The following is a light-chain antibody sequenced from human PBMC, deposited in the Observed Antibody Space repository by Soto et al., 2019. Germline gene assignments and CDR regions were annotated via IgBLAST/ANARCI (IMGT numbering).Light chain of an antibody. CDR1: SSDVGGYNY. V-gene: IGLV2-14*01. CDR3: NSYTSSTAYV. CDR2: EVS. J-gene: IGLJ1*01. Sequence: QSVLTQPASVSGSPGQSITISCTGTSSDVGGYNYVSWYQLHPGKAPKLIIYEVSNRPSGVSNRFSGSKSGNTASLTISGLQADDEADYYCNSYTSSTAYVFGTGTKVNVL.